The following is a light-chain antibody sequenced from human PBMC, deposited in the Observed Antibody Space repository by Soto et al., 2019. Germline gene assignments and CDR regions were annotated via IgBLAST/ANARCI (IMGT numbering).Light chain of an antibody. V-gene: IGKV3-11*01. CDR3: QQRYNWPIT. Sequence: ENLLTQSPDTLSLSAGERATLFCRASEIINSGYLAWYQQKPGRAPRLLIYGASKRATGIPARFSGSGSGTDFTLTISSLEPEDFSVYYCQQRYNWPITFGQGTRLEIK. CDR2: GAS. J-gene: IGKJ5*01. CDR1: EIINSGY.